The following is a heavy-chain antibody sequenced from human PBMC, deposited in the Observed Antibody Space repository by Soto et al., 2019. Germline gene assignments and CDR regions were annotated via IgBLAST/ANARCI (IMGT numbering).Heavy chain of an antibody. V-gene: IGHV1-69*04. CDR3: ARDRRDGYNYFDY. CDR1: GGPFRSYT. D-gene: IGHD5-12*01. Sequence: GAPVEGSRKASGGPFRSYTISWGRQAPGQGLEWMGRIIPILGIANYAQKFQGRVTITADKSTSTAYMELSSLRSEDTAVYYCARDRRDGYNYFDYWGQGTLVTVSS. J-gene: IGHJ4*02. CDR2: IIPILGIA.